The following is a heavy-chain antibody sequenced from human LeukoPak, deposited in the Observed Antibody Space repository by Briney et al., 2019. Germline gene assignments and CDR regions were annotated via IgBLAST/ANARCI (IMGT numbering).Heavy chain of an antibody. J-gene: IGHJ3*02. V-gene: IGHV5-51*01. D-gene: IGHD3-9*01. CDR2: IYPGDSDT. CDR3: ARLSVLRYFDWLLYGAFDI. CDR1: GYSFTSYW. Sequence: GESLKISCKGSGYSFTSYWIGWVRQMPGKGLEWMGIIYPGDSDTRYSPSFQGQVTISADKSISTAYLQWSSLKASDTAKYYCARLSVLRYFDWLLYGAFDIWGQGTMVTVSS.